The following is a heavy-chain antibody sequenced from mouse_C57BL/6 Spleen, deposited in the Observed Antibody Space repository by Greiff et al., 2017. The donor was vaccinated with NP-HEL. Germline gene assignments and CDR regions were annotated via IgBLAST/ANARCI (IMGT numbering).Heavy chain of an antibody. J-gene: IGHJ2*01. V-gene: IGHV1-61*01. D-gene: IGHD2-2*01. CDR3: ARGGGYDYFDY. Sequence: VQLQQPGAELVRPGSSVKLSCKASGYTFTSYWMDWVKQRPGQGLEWIGNIYPSDSETHYNQKFKDKATLTVDNSSSTAYMQLSSLTSEDTAVYYCARGGGYDYFDYWGQGTTLTVSS. CDR2: IYPSDSET. CDR1: GYTFTSYW.